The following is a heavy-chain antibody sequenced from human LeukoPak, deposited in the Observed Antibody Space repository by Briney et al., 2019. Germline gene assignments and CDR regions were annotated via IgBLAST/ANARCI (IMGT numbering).Heavy chain of an antibody. CDR1: GFTFSTHW. J-gene: IGHJ6*04. D-gene: IGHD2-2*01. V-gene: IGHV3-7*01. CDR2: IKQDGSGK. CDR3: VKGHCSSTSCYYYYGMDV. Sequence: GGSLRHSCAASGFTFSTHWMSWVRQAPGKGLEWVANIKQDGSGKYYVDSVKGRFTISRDNAKNSLYLQMNSLRGEDTAVYYCVKGHCSSTSCYYYYGMDVWGKGTTVTVSS.